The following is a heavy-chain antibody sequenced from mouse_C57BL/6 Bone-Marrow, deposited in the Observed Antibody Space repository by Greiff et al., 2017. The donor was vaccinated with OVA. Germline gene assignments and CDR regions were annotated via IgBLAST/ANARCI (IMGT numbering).Heavy chain of an antibody. Sequence: VQLQQSGPGLVKPSQSLSLSCSATGYSITGGYYWYLIRQFPGNQLEWMGYISYDGSNNYSPSFKNRITITRATSKNQFFLKLNSVTTEDTATYYCASIYYDYEGVAYWGQGNLVTVSA. J-gene: IGHJ3*01. CDR1: GYSITGGYY. CDR3: ASIYYDYEGVAY. V-gene: IGHV3-6*01. D-gene: IGHD2-4*01. CDR2: ISYDGSN.